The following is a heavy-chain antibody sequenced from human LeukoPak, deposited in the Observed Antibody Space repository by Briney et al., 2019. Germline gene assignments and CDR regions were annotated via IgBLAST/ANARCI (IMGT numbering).Heavy chain of an antibody. CDR1: GFTFSSYS. CDR2: ISSSSSYI. CDR3: AGYCSGGTCWDHYYGMDV. D-gene: IGHD2-15*01. J-gene: IGHJ6*02. V-gene: IGHV3-21*01. Sequence: GGSLRLSCAASGFTFSSYSMTWVRQAPGKGLECVSSISSSSSYIYYADSVKGRFTISRDNAKNSLSLQMSSLRAEDTAVYYCAGYCSGGTCWDHYYGMDVWGQGTTVTVSS.